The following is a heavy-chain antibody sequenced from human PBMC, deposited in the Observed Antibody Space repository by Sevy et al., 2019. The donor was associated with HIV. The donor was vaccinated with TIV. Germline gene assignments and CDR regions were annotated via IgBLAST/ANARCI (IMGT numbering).Heavy chain of an antibody. Sequence: SETLSLTCAVSGYSISSGYYWGWIRQPPGKGLEWIGSIYHSGSTYYNPSLKSRVTISVDTSKNQFSLKLSSVTAADTAVYYCARGLSEWRYYYYMDVWGKRTTVTVSS. J-gene: IGHJ6*03. D-gene: IGHD3-3*01. V-gene: IGHV4-38-2*01. CDR3: ARGLSEWRYYYYMDV. CDR2: IYHSGST. CDR1: GYSISSGYY.